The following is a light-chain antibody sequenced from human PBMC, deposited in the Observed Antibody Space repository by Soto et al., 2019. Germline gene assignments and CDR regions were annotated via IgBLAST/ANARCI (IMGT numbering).Light chain of an antibody. Sequence: QSALTQPASVSGSPGQSITISCTGTTSDIGTYSYVSWYQQHAGKAPKLIIYEVSHRPSGVSNRFSGSKSGSTASLTISGLQAEDEADYYCSSYAGSNNYVFGTGTKVTVL. J-gene: IGLJ1*01. CDR1: TSDIGTYSY. V-gene: IGLV2-14*01. CDR3: SSYAGSNNYV. CDR2: EVS.